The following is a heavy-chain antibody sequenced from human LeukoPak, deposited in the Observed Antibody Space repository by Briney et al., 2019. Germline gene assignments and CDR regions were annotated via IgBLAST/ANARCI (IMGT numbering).Heavy chain of an antibody. CDR3: AKASSSSWYVGNY. CDR1: GFTFSSYA. CDR2: ISSGGVGI. V-gene: IGHV3-23*01. D-gene: IGHD6-13*01. Sequence: GGSLRLSCAASGFTFSSYAMSWVRQAPGKGLEWVSGISSGGVGIHYADSVKGRFTISRDNSKNTLYLQMNSLRAEDTAVYYCAKASSSSWYVGNYWGQGTLVTVSS. J-gene: IGHJ4*02.